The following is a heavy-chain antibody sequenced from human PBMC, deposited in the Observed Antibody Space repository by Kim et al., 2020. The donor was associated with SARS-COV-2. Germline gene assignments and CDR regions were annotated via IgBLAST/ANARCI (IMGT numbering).Heavy chain of an antibody. CDR3: ARGDDFWSGDYWVF. CDR2: IYHSGST. Sequence: SETLSLTCAVSGVSISSGGYSWSWIRQPPGKGLEWIGYIYHSGSTYYNPSLKSRVTISVDRSKNQFSLKLSSVTAADTAVYYCARGDDFWSGDYWVFWGQGTLVTVSS. CDR1: GVSISSGGYS. J-gene: IGHJ4*02. V-gene: IGHV4-30-2*01. D-gene: IGHD3-3*01.